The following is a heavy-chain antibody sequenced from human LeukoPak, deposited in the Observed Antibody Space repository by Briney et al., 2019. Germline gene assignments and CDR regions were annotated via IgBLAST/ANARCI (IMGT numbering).Heavy chain of an antibody. D-gene: IGHD5-24*01. V-gene: IGHV6-1*01. Sequence: QTLSLTCAISGDSVSRDSIAWNWIRQSPSRGLEWLGRTYYRSKWYNDYAVSVKGRITINPDTSKNQFSLQLNSVTPEDTAVYYCTRGLGWPYFDYWGQGTLVTVSS. CDR3: TRGLGWPYFDY. CDR1: GDSVSRDSIA. J-gene: IGHJ4*02. CDR2: TYYRSKWYN.